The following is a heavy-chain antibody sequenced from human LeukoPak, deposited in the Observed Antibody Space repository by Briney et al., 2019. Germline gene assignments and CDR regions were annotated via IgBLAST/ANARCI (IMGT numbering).Heavy chain of an antibody. CDR1: GFTFSNAW. J-gene: IGHJ4*02. Sequence: PGGSLRLSCAASGFTFSNAWMSWVRQAPGKGLEWVGRIKSKIDGGTTDYAAPVKGRFTISRDDSKTTVYLQMNSLKTEDTAVYYCTSNYCSGGSCYLYWGQGTLVTVSS. CDR2: IKSKIDGGTT. V-gene: IGHV3-15*01. CDR3: TSNYCSGGSCYLY. D-gene: IGHD2-15*01.